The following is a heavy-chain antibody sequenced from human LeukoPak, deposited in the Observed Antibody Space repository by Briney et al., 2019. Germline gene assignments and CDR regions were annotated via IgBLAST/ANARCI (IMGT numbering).Heavy chain of an antibody. CDR1: GFTFSTCA. CDR2: ISGGGRST. Sequence: PGGSLRLPCAASGFTFSTCAMSWVRQAPGKGLEWVSTISGGGRSTDYVDSVKGQFTISRDNSKNTLYLQMNSLRAEDTAVYYCARERYFDYWGQGTLVTVSS. V-gene: IGHV3-23*01. CDR3: ARERYFDY. J-gene: IGHJ4*02.